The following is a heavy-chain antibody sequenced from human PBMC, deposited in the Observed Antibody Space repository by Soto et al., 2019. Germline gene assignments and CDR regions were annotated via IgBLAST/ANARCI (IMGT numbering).Heavy chain of an antibody. CDR1: GASINNFAYY. J-gene: IGHJ5*01. CDR2: VYYNENT. V-gene: IGHV4-39*01. CDR3: ARRERYYGSPGWFDP. Sequence: SETLSLTCPVSGASINNFAYYWGWIRQPPGKGLEWIGTVYYNENTYYNPSLKSRVAISVDTAKNQFSLNLRSVTAADTAIYFCARRERYYGSPGWFDPWGQGTLVTVSS. D-gene: IGHD3-10*01.